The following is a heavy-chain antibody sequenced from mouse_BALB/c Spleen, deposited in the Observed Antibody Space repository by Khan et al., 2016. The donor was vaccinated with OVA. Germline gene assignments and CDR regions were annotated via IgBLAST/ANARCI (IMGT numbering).Heavy chain of an antibody. V-gene: IGHV3-2*02. J-gene: IGHJ4*01. CDR2: ISYSGST. CDR3: ASELGRYYAMDY. CDR1: GYSITSDYA. Sequence: EVKLEESGPGLVKPSQSLSLTCTVTGYSITSDYAWNWIRQFPGNKLEWMGYISYSGSTTFNPSLKSRTSITRDTSKTQSFLQLKSVTTEDTATYYCASELGRYYAMDYWGQGTSVTVSS. D-gene: IGHD4-1*01.